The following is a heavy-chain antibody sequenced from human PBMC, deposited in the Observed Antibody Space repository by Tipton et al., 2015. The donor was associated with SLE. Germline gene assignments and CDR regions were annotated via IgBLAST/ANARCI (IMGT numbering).Heavy chain of an antibody. CDR3: ARGLKGSSGWYLRHPSGMDV. V-gene: IGHV4-31*03. J-gene: IGHJ6*02. CDR2: IFYSGST. D-gene: IGHD6-19*01. Sequence: TLSLTCTVSGGSISSGGYYWSWIRQHPGKGLEWIGYIFYSGSTYYNPSLKSRVTISVDTSKNQFSLKLSSVTAADTAVYYCARGLKGSSGWYLRHPSGMDVWGQGTTVTVSS. CDR1: GGSISSGGYY.